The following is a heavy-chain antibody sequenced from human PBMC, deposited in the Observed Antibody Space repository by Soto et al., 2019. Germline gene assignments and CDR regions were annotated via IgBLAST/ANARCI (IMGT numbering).Heavy chain of an antibody. CDR1: GFTFSDHH. CDR2: TRNKGNSYTT. Sequence: EVQLVESGGALVQPGGSLRLSCAASGFTFSDHHMDWVRQAPGKGLEWVGRTRNKGNSYTTEYAASVKGRFTISRDESNNSLYLKLNSLKSGDTAVYYCACVRATRASWGKGTLVTLSS. CDR3: ACVRATRAS. D-gene: IGHD4-17*01. J-gene: IGHJ5*02. V-gene: IGHV3-72*01.